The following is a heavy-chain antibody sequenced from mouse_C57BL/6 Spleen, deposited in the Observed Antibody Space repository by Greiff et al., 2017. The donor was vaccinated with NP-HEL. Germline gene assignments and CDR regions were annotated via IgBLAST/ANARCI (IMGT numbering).Heavy chain of an antibody. CDR1: GYAFSSSW. J-gene: IGHJ2*01. D-gene: IGHD3-2*02. Sequence: QVQLQQSGPELVKPGASVKISCKASGYAFSSSWMNWVKQRPGRGLEWIGRIYPGDGDTNYNGKFKGKATLTADKSSSTAYMQLSSLTSEDSAVYYCARRETAQATGYFDYGGQGTTLTVSS. V-gene: IGHV1-82*01. CDR3: ARRETAQATGYFDY. CDR2: IYPGDGDT.